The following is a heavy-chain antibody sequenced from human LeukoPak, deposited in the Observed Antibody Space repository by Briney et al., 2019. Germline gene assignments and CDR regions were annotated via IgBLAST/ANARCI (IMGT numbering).Heavy chain of an antibody. J-gene: IGHJ4*02. D-gene: IGHD3-3*01. CDR1: GDTFTRYG. V-gene: IGHV1-18*01. CDR2: ISAYNGNT. Sequence: ASVKVSCKASGDTFTRYGISWVRQAPGQGLEWMGWISAYNGNTNYAQKLQGRVTMTTDTSTSTAYMELRSLRSDDTAVYYCARPTYDEGFDYWGQGTLVTVSS. CDR3: ARPTYDEGFDY.